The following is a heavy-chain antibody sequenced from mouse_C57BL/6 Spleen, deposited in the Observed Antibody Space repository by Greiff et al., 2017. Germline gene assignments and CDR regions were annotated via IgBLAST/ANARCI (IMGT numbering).Heavy chain of an antibody. V-gene: IGHV14-4*01. Sequence: VQLQQSGAELVRPGASVKLSCTASGFNIKDDYMNWVKQRPEQGLEWIGWIDPENGDTEYASKFQGKATITADTYSNTAYLQLSILTSEDTAVYYWTTRYYGSSYWCAYWGQGTLVTVSA. CDR3: TTRYYGSSYWCAY. CDR2: IDPENGDT. D-gene: IGHD1-1*01. CDR1: GFNIKDDY. J-gene: IGHJ3*01.